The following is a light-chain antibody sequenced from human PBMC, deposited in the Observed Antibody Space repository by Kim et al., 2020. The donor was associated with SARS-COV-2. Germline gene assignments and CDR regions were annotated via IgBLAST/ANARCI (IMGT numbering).Light chain of an antibody. Sequence: SYELTQPPSVSVSPGQTASITFSGDKLGDKYACWYQQKPGQSPVLVIYQDSKRPSGIPERFSGSNSGNTATLTISGTQAMDEADYYCQAWDSSTGGVFGG. CDR2: QDS. J-gene: IGLJ3*02. V-gene: IGLV3-1*01. CDR1: KLGDKY. CDR3: QAWDSSTGGV.